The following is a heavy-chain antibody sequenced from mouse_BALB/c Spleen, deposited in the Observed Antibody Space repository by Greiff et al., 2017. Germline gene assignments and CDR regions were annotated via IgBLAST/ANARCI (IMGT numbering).Heavy chain of an antibody. J-gene: IGHJ4*01. CDR2: ISNGGGST. CDR1: GFTFSSYT. D-gene: IGHD2-14*01. Sequence: EVMLVESGGGLVQPGGSLKLSCAASGFTFSSYTMSWVRQTPEKRLEWVAYISNGGGSTYYPDTVKGRFTISRDNAKNTLYLQMSSLKSEDTAMYYCARHGYRYDVDYWGQGTSVTVSS. CDR3: ARHGYRYDVDY. V-gene: IGHV5-12-2*01.